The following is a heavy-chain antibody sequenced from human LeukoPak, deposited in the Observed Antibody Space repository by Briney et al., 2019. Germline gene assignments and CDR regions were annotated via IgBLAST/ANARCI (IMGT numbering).Heavy chain of an antibody. J-gene: IGHJ4*02. CDR1: GGSFSGYY. CDR2: INHSGST. Sequence: SETLSLTCAVSGGSFSGYYWSWIRQPPGKGLEWIGEINHSGSTNYNPSLKSRVTISVDTSKNQFSLKLSSVTAADTAVYYCARLLRYFDWLSRFDYWGQGTLVTVSS. CDR3: ARLLRYFDWLSRFDY. D-gene: IGHD3-9*01. V-gene: IGHV4-34*01.